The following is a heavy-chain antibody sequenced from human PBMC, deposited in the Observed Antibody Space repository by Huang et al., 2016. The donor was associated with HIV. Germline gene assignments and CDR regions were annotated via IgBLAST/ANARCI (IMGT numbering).Heavy chain of an antibody. V-gene: IGHV3-74*01. CDR2: INSDGSST. CDR1: GFTFISYW. J-gene: IGHJ4*02. Sequence: EVQLVESGGGLVQPGGSLRLSCAASGFTFISYWMHWVRQAPGKGQVWVSRINSDGSSTSDADSVKGRFTISRDNAKNTLYLQMNSLRAEDTAVYYCARGGWYYDFWSGYYYFDYWGQGTLVTVSS. CDR3: ARGGWYYDFWSGYYYFDY. D-gene: IGHD3-3*01.